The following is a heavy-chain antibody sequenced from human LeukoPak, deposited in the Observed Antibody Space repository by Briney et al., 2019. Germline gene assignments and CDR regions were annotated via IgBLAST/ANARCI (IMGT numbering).Heavy chain of an antibody. CDR2: INSDGSST. D-gene: IGHD1-26*01. V-gene: IGHV3-74*01. CDR3: ARISPSYHFDY. Sequence: PGGSLRLSCAASGFTFSSYWMHWVRQAPGKGLVWVSRINSDGSSTSYADSVKGRFTISRDNAKNTLYLQMNSLRAEDSAVYYCARISPSYHFDYWGQGTLVTVSS. CDR1: GFTFSSYW. J-gene: IGHJ4*02.